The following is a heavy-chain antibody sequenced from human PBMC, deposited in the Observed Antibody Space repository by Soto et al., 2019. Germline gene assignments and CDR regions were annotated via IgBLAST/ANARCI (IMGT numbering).Heavy chain of an antibody. Sequence: QITLRESGPTLVNPTQTLTLSCTLSGFSINTGGVGVGWIRQPPGKAPEWLALLYWNDYEWYIPSLRYRLSVTKDASENRVVLTMTHLDPTDTGTYYCAKRRAISNKLFFDHWGQGALVTVSS. CDR2: LYWNDYE. V-gene: IGHV2-5*01. D-gene: IGHD4-4*01. J-gene: IGHJ4*02. CDR3: AKRRAISNKLFFDH. CDR1: GFSINTGGVG.